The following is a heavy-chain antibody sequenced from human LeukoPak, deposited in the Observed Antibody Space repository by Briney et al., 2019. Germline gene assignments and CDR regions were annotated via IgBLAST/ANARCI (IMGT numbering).Heavy chain of an antibody. Sequence: GGSLRLSCAASEFTFSYYWMHWVRQAPGKGLVWVSHINSDGSNTTYADSVKVRFTISRDNAKNTLYLQMNSLRAEDTAVYYCAREDYESSGYYVWGQGTLVTVSS. CDR1: EFTFSYYW. V-gene: IGHV3-74*01. D-gene: IGHD3-22*01. J-gene: IGHJ4*02. CDR2: INSDGSNT. CDR3: AREDYESSGYYV.